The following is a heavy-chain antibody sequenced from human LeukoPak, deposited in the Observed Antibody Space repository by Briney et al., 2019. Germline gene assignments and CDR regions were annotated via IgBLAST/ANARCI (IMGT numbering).Heavy chain of an antibody. V-gene: IGHV3-23*01. CDR3: ARDLDDYNDFPPIFQY. Sequence: GGSLRLSCVASGFTFSSYAMSWVRQAPGKGLEWVSAISGGGTPTFYADSVKGRFITSRDNSKNTLYLQMNSLRVEDTAVYYCARDLDDYNDFPPIFQYWGQGTQVIVSS. CDR1: GFTFSSYA. J-gene: IGHJ1*01. CDR2: ISGGGTPT. D-gene: IGHD5-24*01.